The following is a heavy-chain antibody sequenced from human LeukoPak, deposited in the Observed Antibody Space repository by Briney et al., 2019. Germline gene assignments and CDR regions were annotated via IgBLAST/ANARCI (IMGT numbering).Heavy chain of an antibody. CDR1: GFTFSSYG. J-gene: IGHJ5*02. V-gene: IGHV3-30*03. CDR2: ISYDGSNE. D-gene: IGHD5-18*01. CDR3: ARGNSYAMGA. Sequence: GGSLRLSCAASGFTFSSYGMHWVRQAPGKGLEWAAVISYDGSNEYYADSVKGRFTISRDNGRNSLFLQMNSLRAEDTAVYYCARGNSYAMGAWGQGTLVSVSS.